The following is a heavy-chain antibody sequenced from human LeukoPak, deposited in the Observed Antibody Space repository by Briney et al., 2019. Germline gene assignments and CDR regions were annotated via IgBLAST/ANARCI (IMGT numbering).Heavy chain of an antibody. D-gene: IGHD3-3*01. CDR2: IKQDGSEK. V-gene: IGHV3-7*03. J-gene: IGHJ6*02. CDR1: GFTFSSYW. CDR3: ARDLYRVDYYYGMDV. Sequence: GGSLRLSCAASGFTFSSYWMSWVRQAPGKGLEWVANIKQDGSEKYYVDSVKGRFTISRDNAKNSLYLQMNSLRAEDTAVYYCARDLYRVDYYYGMDVWGQGTTVTVSS.